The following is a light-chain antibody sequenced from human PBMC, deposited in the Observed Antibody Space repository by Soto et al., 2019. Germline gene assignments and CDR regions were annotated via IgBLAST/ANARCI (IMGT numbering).Light chain of an antibody. Sequence: EIVLTQSPATLSLSPGERATLSCRASESVIRFLAWYQQKPGQAPRLLIYDTSNRATGIPARFSGSGSGTDFTLTISSREPEDFAVYFYQQRSKWPPLTFGGGTKVEIK. CDR1: ESVIRF. V-gene: IGKV3-11*01. CDR3: QQRSKWPPLT. CDR2: DTS. J-gene: IGKJ4*01.